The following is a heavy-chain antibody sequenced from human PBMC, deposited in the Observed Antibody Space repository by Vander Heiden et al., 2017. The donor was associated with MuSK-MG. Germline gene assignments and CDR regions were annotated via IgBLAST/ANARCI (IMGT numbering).Heavy chain of an antibody. Sequence: QVQLQESGPGLVKPSETLSLTCGVSGYSISDGYFWGWIRQSPGKGLEWMANIDHSGATTYNPSLKSRVSLAVDRSRNQISLKLSSVTAGDAAIYFCARRVGDYSDLRVLGAFDIWGQGTGVTVSS. CDR2: IDHSGAT. D-gene: IGHD4-17*01. CDR3: ARRVGDYSDLRVLGAFDI. J-gene: IGHJ3*02. V-gene: IGHV4-38-2*01. CDR1: GYSISDGYF.